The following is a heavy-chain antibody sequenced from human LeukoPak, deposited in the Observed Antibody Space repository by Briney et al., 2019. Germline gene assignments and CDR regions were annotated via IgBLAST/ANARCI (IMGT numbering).Heavy chain of an antibody. D-gene: IGHD6-19*01. V-gene: IGHV3-7*05. Sequence: GGSLRLSCAASGFTFSSYWMSWVRQAPGKGQEWVASIKQDGSEKYYVDSVKGRFTISRDNAKNSLYLQMNSLRAEDTAVYYCAKLKQWQPQRYFFEYWGQGALVTVAS. CDR2: IKQDGSEK. CDR3: AKLKQWQPQRYFFEY. CDR1: GFTFSSYW. J-gene: IGHJ4*02.